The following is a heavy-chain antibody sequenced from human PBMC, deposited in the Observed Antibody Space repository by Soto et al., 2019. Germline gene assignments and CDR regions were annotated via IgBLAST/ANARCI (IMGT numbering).Heavy chain of an antibody. CDR2: IYYSGST. V-gene: IGHV4-39*01. J-gene: IGHJ6*02. CDR1: GGSISSSSYY. D-gene: IGHD4-17*01. Sequence: SETLSLTCTVSGGSISSSSYYWGWIRQPPGKGLEWIGSIYYSGSTYYNPSLKSRVTISVDTSKNQFSLKLSSVTAADTAVYYCARHENGDYYYYGMDVWGQGTTVTVSS. CDR3: ARHENGDYYYYGMDV.